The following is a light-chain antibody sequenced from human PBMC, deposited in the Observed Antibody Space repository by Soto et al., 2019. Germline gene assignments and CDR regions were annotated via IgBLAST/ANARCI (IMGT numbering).Light chain of an antibody. Sequence: DIQMTQSPSTLSGSVGGRVTITGRASQTISSWLSWYQQKPGRAPQHLIYKASTLKSGVPSRFRGSGSGTDFALTISSLQPEDFATYYCQQLNSYPLTFGQGTRLEI. CDR1: QTISSW. CDR3: QQLNSYPLT. J-gene: IGKJ5*01. CDR2: KAS. V-gene: IGKV1-5*03.